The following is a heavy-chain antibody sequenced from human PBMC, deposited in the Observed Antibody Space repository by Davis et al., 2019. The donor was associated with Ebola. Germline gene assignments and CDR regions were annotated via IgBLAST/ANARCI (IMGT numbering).Heavy chain of an antibody. Sequence: ASVKVSCKASGYTFTGYYMHWVRQAPGQGLEWMGWISAYNGNTNYAQKLQGRVTMTTDTSTSTAYMELRSLRSDDTAVYYCARAEYNWNYFAYWGQGTLVTVSS. V-gene: IGHV1-18*04. CDR2: ISAYNGNT. D-gene: IGHD1-20*01. CDR3: ARAEYNWNYFAY. CDR1: GYTFTGYY. J-gene: IGHJ4*02.